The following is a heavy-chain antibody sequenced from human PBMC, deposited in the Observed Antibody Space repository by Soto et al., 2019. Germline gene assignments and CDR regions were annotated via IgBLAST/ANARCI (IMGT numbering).Heavy chain of an antibody. D-gene: IGHD1-26*01. CDR1: GYSFTSLD. Sequence: QVQLVQSGAEVREPGASVKVSCKASGYSFTSLDINWMRQTTGQGLEWMGWMQPSSGRTGYAQKFQGRVTMTRDTSITTAYMELSSLTSDDTAFYYCARGVTAGVDYWGQGTLVTVSS. CDR2: MQPSSGRT. V-gene: IGHV1-8*01. J-gene: IGHJ4*02. CDR3: ARGVTAGVDY.